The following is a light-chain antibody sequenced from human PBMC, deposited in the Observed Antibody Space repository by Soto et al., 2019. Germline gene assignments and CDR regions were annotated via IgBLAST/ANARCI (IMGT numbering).Light chain of an antibody. CDR2: AAS. CDR3: QQSYSTPLT. Sequence: DIQMTQSQSSLSAAVGNRVNITCRASQSTSSYLNWYQQKPGKAPKLLIYAASSLQSGVPSRFSGSGSGTDFTLTISSLQPEDFATYYCQQSYSTPLTYGGGTKVDIK. J-gene: IGKJ4*01. CDR1: QSTSSY. V-gene: IGKV1-39*01.